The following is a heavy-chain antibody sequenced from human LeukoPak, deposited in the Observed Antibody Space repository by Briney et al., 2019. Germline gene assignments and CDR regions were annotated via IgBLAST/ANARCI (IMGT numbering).Heavy chain of an antibody. J-gene: IGHJ4*02. CDR3: ARDLVSMVRGVMPFDY. CDR2: IYPNSGGT. CDR1: GYTFTGYY. V-gene: IGHV1-2*06. D-gene: IGHD3-10*01. Sequence: ASVKVSCKASGYTFTGYYMHWVRQAPGQGLEWMGRIYPNSGGTNYAQKFQGRVTMTRDTSISTAYMELSRLRSDDTAVYYCARDLVSMVRGVMPFDYWGQGTLVTVSS.